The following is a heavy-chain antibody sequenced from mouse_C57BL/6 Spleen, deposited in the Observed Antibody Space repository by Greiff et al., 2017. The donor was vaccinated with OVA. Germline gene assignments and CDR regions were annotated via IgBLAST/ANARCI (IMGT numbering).Heavy chain of an antibody. CDR2: IDPSDSYT. D-gene: IGHD1-1*01. CDR1: GYTFTSYW. V-gene: IGHV1-69*01. Sequence: QVQLQQSGAELVMPGASVKLSCKASGYTFTSYWMHWVKQRPGQGLEWIGEIDPSDSYTNYNQKFKGKSTLTVDKSSSTAYMQLSSLTSEDSAVYYCARRYYYGSSGYYFDYWGQGTTLTVSS. CDR3: ARRYYYGSSGYYFDY. J-gene: IGHJ2*01.